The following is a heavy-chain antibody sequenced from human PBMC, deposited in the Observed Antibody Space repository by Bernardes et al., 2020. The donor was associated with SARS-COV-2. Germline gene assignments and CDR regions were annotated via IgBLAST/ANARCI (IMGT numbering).Heavy chain of an antibody. Sequence: SATLSLTCSVPGSPISCYHWSWIPPRAGNGLEWIGRTYTRGSTNYNPSLKSRVTLSVDTSKNQISLKLSSVTAADTAVYYCAGDIVIVPAAMGEDYYYYYGMDVWGQGTTVTVSS. CDR2: TYTRGST. D-gene: IGHD2-2*01. CDR3: AGDIVIVPAAMGEDYYYYYGMDV. V-gene: IGHV4-4*07. CDR1: GSPISCYH. J-gene: IGHJ6*02.